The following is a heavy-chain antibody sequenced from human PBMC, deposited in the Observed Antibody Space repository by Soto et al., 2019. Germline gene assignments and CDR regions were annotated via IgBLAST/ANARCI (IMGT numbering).Heavy chain of an antibody. D-gene: IGHD3-10*01. CDR2: ISGSGGST. CDR3: AKSTSSRSYYNVLPLFDY. V-gene: IGHV3-23*01. Sequence: GGSLRLSCAASGFTFSSYAMSWVRQAPGKGLEWVSAISGSGGSTYYADSVKGRFTISRDNSKNTLYLQMNSLRAEDTAVYYCAKSTSSRSYYNVLPLFDYWGQGTLVTVSS. J-gene: IGHJ4*02. CDR1: GFTFSSYA.